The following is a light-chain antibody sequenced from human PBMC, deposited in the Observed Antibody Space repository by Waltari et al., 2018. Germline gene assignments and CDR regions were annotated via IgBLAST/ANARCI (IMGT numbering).Light chain of an antibody. V-gene: IGLV1-44*01. Sequence: QSVLTQSPSASGTPGQRVTISCSGSSSTTGRNIVNWSQQRPGTAPKLLIYSNNQWPSGVPDRFSGSKSGTSASLAISGLQSEDEAEYYCAAWDDSLHGYVFGTGTEVTVL. J-gene: IGLJ1*01. CDR2: SNN. CDR1: SSTTGRNI. CDR3: AAWDDSLHGYV.